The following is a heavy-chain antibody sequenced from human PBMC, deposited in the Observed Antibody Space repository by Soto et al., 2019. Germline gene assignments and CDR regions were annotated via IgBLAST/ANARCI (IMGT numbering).Heavy chain of an antibody. V-gene: IGHV4-34*01. D-gene: IGHD6-13*01. J-gene: IGHJ5*02. CDR2: IHHIGST. CDR3: ARGRAAAGGWFDP. Sequence: QVQLQQWGAGLLKPSETLSLTCAVYGGSFSGYYWSWIRQPPGKGLGWIGEIHHIGSTNYNPSLKSRVTVSVDTSEDQFSLKLSSVTAAATAVYYCARGRAAAGGWFDPWGEGTLVTVSS. CDR1: GGSFSGYY.